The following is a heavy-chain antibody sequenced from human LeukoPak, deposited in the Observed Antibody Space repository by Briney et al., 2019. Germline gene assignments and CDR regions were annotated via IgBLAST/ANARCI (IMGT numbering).Heavy chain of an antibody. CDR2: ISYDGSNK. V-gene: IGHV3-30*18. CDR3: AQGSLEYFDY. D-gene: IGHD3-3*01. CDR1: GFTFSSYG. J-gene: IGHJ4*02. Sequence: GGSLRLSCAASGFTFSSYGMHWVRQAPGKGLEWVAVISYDGSNKYYADSVKGRFTISRDNSKNTLYLQMNSLRAEDTAVYYCAQGSLEYFDYWGQGTLVTVSS.